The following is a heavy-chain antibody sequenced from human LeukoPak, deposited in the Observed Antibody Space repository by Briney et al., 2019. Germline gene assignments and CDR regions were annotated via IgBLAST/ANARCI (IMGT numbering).Heavy chain of an antibody. CDR2: IRYDGSNK. Sequence: GGSLRLSCAASAFTFSSYGMHWVRQAPGKGLEWVAFIRYDGSNKYYADSVKGRFTISRDNSKNTLYLQMNSLRAEDTAVYYCAKEMYYYGSVTFWGQGTLVTVSS. CDR3: AKEMYYYGSVTF. V-gene: IGHV3-30*02. D-gene: IGHD3-10*01. J-gene: IGHJ4*02. CDR1: AFTFSSYG.